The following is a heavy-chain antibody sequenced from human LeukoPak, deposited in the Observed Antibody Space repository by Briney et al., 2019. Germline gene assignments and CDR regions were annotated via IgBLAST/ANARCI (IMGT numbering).Heavy chain of an antibody. Sequence: GGSLRLSCAASGLTFSSYAMSWVRQAPGKGLEWVSAISGSGGSTYYADSVKGRFTISRDNSKNTLYLQMNSLRAEDTAVYYCAKYGYCSSTSCYSGWFDPWGQGTLVTVSS. V-gene: IGHV3-23*01. CDR1: GLTFSSYA. D-gene: IGHD2-2*01. J-gene: IGHJ5*02. CDR2: ISGSGGST. CDR3: AKYGYCSSTSCYSGWFDP.